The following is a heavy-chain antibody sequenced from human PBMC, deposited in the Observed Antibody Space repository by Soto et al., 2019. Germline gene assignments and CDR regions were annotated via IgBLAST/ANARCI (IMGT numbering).Heavy chain of an antibody. CDR3: AGDLLTTVTHRDFDY. D-gene: IGHD4-17*01. CDR1: GYSFTTHG. CDR2: VSAYNGDT. V-gene: IGHV1-18*01. J-gene: IGHJ4*02. Sequence: QVQMVQSANEVKEPGASVKVSCKTSGYSFTTHGISWLRQAPGQGLEWVGWVSAYNGDTNYAPRLHDRVTMTTDTSARTAYMELRSLTSDDTAVYYCAGDLLTTVTHRDFDYWGQGTLVTVSS.